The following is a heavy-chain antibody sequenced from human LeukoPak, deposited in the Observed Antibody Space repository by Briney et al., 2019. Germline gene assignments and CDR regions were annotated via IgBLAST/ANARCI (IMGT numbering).Heavy chain of an antibody. V-gene: IGHV3-30*04. CDR1: GFAFNTYT. Sequence: GGSLRLSCAASGFAFNTYTMHWVRQVPGKGPEWVSATSHDETHKYYAEAVGGRFTISRDNSKNMLYLQMDSLRADDSAIYYCAVDLAHGVPDYFDYWGQGTLVTVSS. CDR3: AVDLAHGVPDYFDY. D-gene: IGHD2-8*01. CDR2: TSHDETHK. J-gene: IGHJ4*02.